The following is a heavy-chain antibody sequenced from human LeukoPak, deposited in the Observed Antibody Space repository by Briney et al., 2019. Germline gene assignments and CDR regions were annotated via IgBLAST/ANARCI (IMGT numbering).Heavy chain of an antibody. CDR3: ARDLRNWSGFSGYMDV. D-gene: IGHD3-3*01. Sequence: ASVKVSCKASGYTFTSYDINWVRQATGQGLEWMGWINPNSGGTNYAQKFQGRVTMTRDTSISTAYMELSRLRSDDTAVYYCARDLRNWSGFSGYMDVWGKGTPVTVSS. V-gene: IGHV1-2*02. CDR2: INPNSGGT. CDR1: GYTFTSYD. J-gene: IGHJ6*03.